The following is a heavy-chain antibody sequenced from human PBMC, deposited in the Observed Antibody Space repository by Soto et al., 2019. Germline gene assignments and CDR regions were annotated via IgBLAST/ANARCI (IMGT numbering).Heavy chain of an antibody. CDR1: GGSISSYY. CDR3: ARHDSSSFDY. Sequence: SETLSLTCXVSGGSISSYYWSWIRQPPGKGLEWIGYIYYSGSTNYNPSLKSRVTISVDTSKNQFSLKLSSVTAADTAVYYCARHDSSSFDYWGQGTLVTVSS. D-gene: IGHD6-6*01. V-gene: IGHV4-59*08. J-gene: IGHJ4*02. CDR2: IYYSGST.